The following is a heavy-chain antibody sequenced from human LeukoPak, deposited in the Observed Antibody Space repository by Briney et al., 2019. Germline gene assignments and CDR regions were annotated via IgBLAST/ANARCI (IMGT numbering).Heavy chain of an antibody. CDR1: GYTFTSYD. D-gene: IGHD2-15*01. J-gene: IGHJ4*02. Sequence: ASVKVSCKTSGYTFTSYDINWVRQATGQGLEWVGWMNPNSGNSGYAQKLQGRVTMTTDTSTSTAYMELRSLRSDDTAVYYCARDLGGAVDYWGQGTLVTVSS. V-gene: IGHV1-8*01. CDR2: MNPNSGNS. CDR3: ARDLGGAVDY.